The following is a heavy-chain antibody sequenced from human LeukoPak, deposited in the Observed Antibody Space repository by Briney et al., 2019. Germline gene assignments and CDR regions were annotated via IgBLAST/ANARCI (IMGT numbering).Heavy chain of an antibody. CDR3: TTGRGAYDVFDF. J-gene: IGHJ4*02. Sequence: ASVKVSCKTSGFLFSAYYMHWVQQAPGKGLRWMGRIDPEDGKSTYAEDFQGRVTLTADMSTDTAYMELSRLTSEDTALYYCTTGRGAYDVFDFWGQGSLVIVSS. D-gene: IGHD1-1*01. V-gene: IGHV1-69-2*01. CDR1: GFLFSAYY. CDR2: IDPEDGKS.